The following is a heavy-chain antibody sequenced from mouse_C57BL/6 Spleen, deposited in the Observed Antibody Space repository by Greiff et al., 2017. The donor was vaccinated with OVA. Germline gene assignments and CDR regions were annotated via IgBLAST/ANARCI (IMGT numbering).Heavy chain of an antibody. CDR2: IYPRSGNT. D-gene: IGHD2-2*01. CDR3: ARGHYGYDDYFDY. Sequence: QVPLQQSGAELARPGASVKLSCKASGYTFTSYGISWVKQRTGQGLEWIGEIYPRSGNTYYNEKFKGKATLTADKSSSTAYMELRSLTSEDSAVYFCARGHYGYDDYFDYWGQGTTLTVSS. V-gene: IGHV1-81*01. CDR1: GYTFTSYG. J-gene: IGHJ2*01.